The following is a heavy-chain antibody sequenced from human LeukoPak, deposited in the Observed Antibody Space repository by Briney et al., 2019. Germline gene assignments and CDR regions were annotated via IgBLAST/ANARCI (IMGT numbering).Heavy chain of an antibody. CDR2: INHSGST. Sequence: PSETRSLTCAVYGGSFSGYYWSWIRQPPGKGLEWIGEINHSGSTNYNPSLKSRVTISVDTSKNQFSLKLSSVTAADTAVYYCARGQNYWGQGTLVTVSS. V-gene: IGHV4-34*01. CDR1: GGSFSGYY. CDR3: ARGQNY. J-gene: IGHJ4*02.